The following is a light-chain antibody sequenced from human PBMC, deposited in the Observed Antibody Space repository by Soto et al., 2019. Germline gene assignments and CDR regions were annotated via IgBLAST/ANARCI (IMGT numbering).Light chain of an antibody. Sequence: QSALTQPASVSGSPGQSITISCTGTSGDVGYYTLVSWYQQNPGKAPKLMIYEVSKRPSGVSNRFSGSKSGNTASLTISGLQAEDEADYYCTSYAGGDSPYVFGTGTKLTVL. CDR3: TSYAGGDSPYV. J-gene: IGLJ1*01. V-gene: IGLV2-23*02. CDR2: EVS. CDR1: SGDVGYYTL.